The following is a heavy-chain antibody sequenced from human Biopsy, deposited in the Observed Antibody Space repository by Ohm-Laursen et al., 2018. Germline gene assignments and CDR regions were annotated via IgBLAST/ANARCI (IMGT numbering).Heavy chain of an antibody. Sequence: ETLSLTCVVSGGSISGYYWSWIRQPPGKGLEWIGEINHRGYTDYNATLKGRVSISVDTSKNQLSLNLTSVTAADTAVFYCARSGQWARYYFDYWGHGTLVTVSP. CDR3: ARSGQWARYYFDY. CDR2: INHRGYT. J-gene: IGHJ4*01. V-gene: IGHV4-34*01. CDR1: GGSISGYY. D-gene: IGHD6-19*01.